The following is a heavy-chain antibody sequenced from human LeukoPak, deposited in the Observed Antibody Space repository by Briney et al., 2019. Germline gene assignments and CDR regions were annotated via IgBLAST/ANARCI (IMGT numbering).Heavy chain of an antibody. V-gene: IGHV3-30*04. CDR3: ARADFYGSGSHPPGGFDY. CDR1: GFTLSTYA. Sequence: PGGSLRLSCAASGFTLSTYAMHWVRQAPGEGLEWVAVISYDGSDTYYADSVKGRFTISRDSSKNTLYLQMTSLRAEDTAVYYCARADFYGSGSHPPGGFDYRGQGTLVTVSS. D-gene: IGHD3-10*01. CDR2: ISYDGSDT. J-gene: IGHJ4*02.